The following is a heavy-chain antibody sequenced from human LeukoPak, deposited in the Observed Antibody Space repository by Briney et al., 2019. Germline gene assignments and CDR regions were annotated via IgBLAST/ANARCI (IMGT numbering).Heavy chain of an antibody. D-gene: IGHD6-13*01. CDR2: TYYRSKWYN. CDR3: ARGAAAGTGCWFDP. Sequence: SQTLSLTCAISGDSVSSINGAWNWIRQSPSRGLEWLGRTYYRSKWYNDYAVSMRGRITINPDTSKNQFSLKLSSVTAADTAVYYCARGAAAGTGCWFDPWGQGTLVTVSS. V-gene: IGHV6-1*01. J-gene: IGHJ5*02. CDR1: GDSVSSINGA.